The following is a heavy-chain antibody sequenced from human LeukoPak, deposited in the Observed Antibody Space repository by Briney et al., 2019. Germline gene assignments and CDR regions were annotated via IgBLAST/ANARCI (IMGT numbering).Heavy chain of an antibody. V-gene: IGHV3-73*01. CDR2: IRSKATSYAT. CDR3: TRQRDGYNN. J-gene: IGHJ4*02. D-gene: IGHD5-24*01. Sequence: PGGALRLSCAASGFTFSGSAMHWVRQAPGKGLEGVGRIRSKATSYATAYAASVKGRFTISRDDSKNTAYLQMNSLKTEDTAVYYCTRQRDGYNNWGQGTLVTVSS. CDR1: GFTFSGSA.